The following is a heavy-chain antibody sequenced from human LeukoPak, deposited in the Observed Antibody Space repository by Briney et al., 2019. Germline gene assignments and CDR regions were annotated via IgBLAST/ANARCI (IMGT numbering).Heavy chain of an antibody. CDR3: AREDPQTTVPEGMDV. D-gene: IGHD4-17*01. CDR1: GGSISTYY. Sequence: SETLSLTCSVSGGSISTYYWSWIRQLPGKGLEWIGYIYYTGITNYNPSLRSRVTISVDTSRNQFSLRLSSVTAADTAVYYCAREDPQTTVPEGMDVWATGPRSSSP. J-gene: IGHJ6*02. CDR2: IYYTGIT. V-gene: IGHV4-59*01.